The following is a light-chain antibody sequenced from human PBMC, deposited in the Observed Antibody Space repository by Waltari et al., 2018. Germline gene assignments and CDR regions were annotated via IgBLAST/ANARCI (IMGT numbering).Light chain of an antibody. CDR2: DAS. CDR3: QQYNNLQT. J-gene: IGKJ2*01. V-gene: IGKV3D-15*01. CDR1: QSVTSN. Sequence: EIVMTQSPAALSVSPGERATLSCRASQSVTSNLAWYQKKRGNSPRLLIYDASIRATGIPARFSVRGSGTEFTLTISSLQSEDFAVYYCQQYNNLQTFGQGTKLELK.